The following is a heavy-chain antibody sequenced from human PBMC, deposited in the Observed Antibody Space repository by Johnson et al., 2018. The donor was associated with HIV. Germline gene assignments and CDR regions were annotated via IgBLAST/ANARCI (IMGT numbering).Heavy chain of an antibody. Sequence: EVQLVESGGGVVQPGRSLRLSCVASGFTFSNYGMHWVRQGTGRGLEWVSAIGTAGDTSYPGSVKGRFTISRENAKKSLYLQMNSLRAGDTAVYYCARDGRQQLPSDAFDIWGQGTMVTVSS. V-gene: IGHV3-13*01. CDR2: IGTAGDT. CDR1: GFTFSNYG. CDR3: ARDGRQQLPSDAFDI. J-gene: IGHJ3*02. D-gene: IGHD6-13*01.